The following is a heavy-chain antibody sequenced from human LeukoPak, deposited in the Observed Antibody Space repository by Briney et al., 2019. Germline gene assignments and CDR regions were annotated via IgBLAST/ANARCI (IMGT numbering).Heavy chain of an antibody. CDR1: GSTFSNYA. CDR2: ISGGGGTT. D-gene: IGHD3-22*01. J-gene: IGHJ4*02. V-gene: IGHV3-23*01. CDR3: AKDPNYYDSSGLDY. Sequence: PGWSLRLSCAGSGSTFSNYAMSWVHQASGKGLEGVSVISGGGGTTYYAESVKGRFTVSRENSKNTLYLQMNSLRGEDTAVYYCAKDPNYYDSSGLDYWGQGTLVTVSS.